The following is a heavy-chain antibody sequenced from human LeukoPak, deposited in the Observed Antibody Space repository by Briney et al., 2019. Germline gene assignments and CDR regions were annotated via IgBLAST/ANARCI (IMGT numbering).Heavy chain of an antibody. CDR2: IYYSGST. D-gene: IGHD6-19*01. Sequence: SETLSLTCTVSGGSISSYDWSWIRQPPGKGLEWIGYIYYSGSTNYNPSLKSRVTISVDTSKNQFSLKLSSVTAADTAVYYCAREVSTLAVSGPFLDYWGQGTLVTVSS. CDR1: GGSISSYD. CDR3: AREVSTLAVSGPFLDY. V-gene: IGHV4-59*01. J-gene: IGHJ4*02.